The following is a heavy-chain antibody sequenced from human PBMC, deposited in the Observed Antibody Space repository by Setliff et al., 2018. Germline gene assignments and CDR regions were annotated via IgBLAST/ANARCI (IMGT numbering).Heavy chain of an antibody. Sequence: GESLKISCKGSGYTFTNYWIGWVRQMPGKGLEWMGIIYPRDSDTRYTPSFQGQVTISADKSISTAYLQWSSLKASDTAMYYCARALASAGTVYFDYWGQGTLVTVSS. CDR1: GYTFTNYW. V-gene: IGHV5-51*01. D-gene: IGHD6-13*01. CDR3: ARALASAGTVYFDY. CDR2: IYPRDSDT. J-gene: IGHJ4*02.